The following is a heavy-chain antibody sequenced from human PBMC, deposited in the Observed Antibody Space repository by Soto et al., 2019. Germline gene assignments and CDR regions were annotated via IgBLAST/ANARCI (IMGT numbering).Heavy chain of an antibody. CDR2: ISGSGGST. CDR3: AKEFNGDCAFDY. V-gene: IGHV3-23*01. Sequence: FGSSGVSWVLQAPGKGLEWVSAISGSGGSTYYADSVKGRFTISRDNSKNTLYLQMNSLRAEDTAVYYSAKEFNGDCAFDYSGQ. D-gene: IGHD2-21*02. J-gene: IGHJ4*01. CDR1: FGSSG.